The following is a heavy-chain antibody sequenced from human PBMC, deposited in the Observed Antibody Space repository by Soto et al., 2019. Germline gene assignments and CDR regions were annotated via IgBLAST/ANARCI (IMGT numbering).Heavy chain of an antibody. V-gene: IGHV4-4*02. CDR3: ARVSGSYYYVMDV. Sequence: QVQLQESGPGLVKPSGTLSLTCVVSGGSISSSNWWSWVRQPPGKGLGWLREIYHSGSTNYNPSLKSRVTISIDRSKNQFSLKLSSVTAADTAVYYCARVSGSYYYVMDVWGQGTTVTVSS. D-gene: IGHD1-26*01. J-gene: IGHJ6*02. CDR2: IYHSGST. CDR1: GGSISSSNW.